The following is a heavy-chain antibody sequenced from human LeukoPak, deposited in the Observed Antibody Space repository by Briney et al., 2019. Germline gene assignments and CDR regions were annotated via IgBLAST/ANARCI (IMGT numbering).Heavy chain of an antibody. CDR3: ARKRISNWFDP. CDR1: GGSISGYY. J-gene: IGHJ5*02. V-gene: IGHV4-59*01. D-gene: IGHD1-14*01. CDR2: IYYSGST. Sequence: SETLSLTCTVSGGSISGYYWSWIRQPPGKGLEWIGYIYYSGSTNYNPSLKSRVTISVDTSKNQFSLKLSSVAAADTAVYYCARKRISNWFDPWGQGTLVTVSS.